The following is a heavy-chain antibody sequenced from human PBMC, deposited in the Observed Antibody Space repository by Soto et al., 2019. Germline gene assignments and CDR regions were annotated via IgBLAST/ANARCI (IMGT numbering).Heavy chain of an antibody. J-gene: IGHJ4*02. Sequence: ASVKVSCEASGYTFTSYYIHLVRQAPGQGLERMGIINPSGGSTTYAQKFQGRVTMTRDTSTSTVYMELSSLRSEDTAVYYCARTFWSGYYVDYLGQGTLVTVSS. D-gene: IGHD3-3*01. CDR3: ARTFWSGYYVDY. CDR1: GYTFTSYY. V-gene: IGHV1-46*01. CDR2: INPSGGST.